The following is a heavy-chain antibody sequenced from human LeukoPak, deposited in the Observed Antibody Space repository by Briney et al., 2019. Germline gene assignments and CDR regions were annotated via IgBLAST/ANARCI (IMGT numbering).Heavy chain of an antibody. J-gene: IGHJ5*02. CDR1: GGSISSGGYS. V-gene: IGHV4-30-2*01. D-gene: IGHD4-17*01. Sequence: PSETLSLTCAVSGGSISSGGYSWRWIRQPPGKGLEWIGYIYHSGSTYYNPSLKSRVTISVDRSKNQFSLKLSSVTAADTAVYYCARGNDYGDYGNWFDPWGQGTLVTVSS. CDR2: IYHSGST. CDR3: ARGNDYGDYGNWFDP.